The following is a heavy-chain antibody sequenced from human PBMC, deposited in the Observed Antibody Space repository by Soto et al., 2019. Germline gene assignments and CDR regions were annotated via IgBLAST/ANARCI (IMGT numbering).Heavy chain of an antibody. J-gene: IGHJ6*01. CDR1: GGTFSSYA. D-gene: IGHD5-18*01. CDR3: ARDDVDTAMEVWHYYGMDV. CDR2: IIPIFGTA. V-gene: IGHV1-69*13. Sequence: GASVKVSCKASGGTFSSYAISWVRQAPGQGLEWMGGIIPIFGTANYAQKFQGRVTITADESTSTAYMELSSLRSEDTAVYYCARDDVDTAMEVWHYYGMDVWGQGTTVTVSS.